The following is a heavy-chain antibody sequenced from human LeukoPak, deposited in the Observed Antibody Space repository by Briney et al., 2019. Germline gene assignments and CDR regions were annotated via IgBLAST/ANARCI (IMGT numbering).Heavy chain of an antibody. CDR1: GFTFSSSA. CDR3: AKQLGYCSDGSCYFPY. J-gene: IGHJ4*02. D-gene: IGHD2-15*01. CDR2: ISNNGGYT. Sequence: GGFLRPSCAASGFTFSSSAMSWVRQAPGKGLEWVSAISNNGGYTYYADSVQGRFTISRDNSKSTLCLQMNSLRAEDTAVYYCAKQLGYCSDGSCYFPYWGQGTLVTVSS. V-gene: IGHV3-23*01.